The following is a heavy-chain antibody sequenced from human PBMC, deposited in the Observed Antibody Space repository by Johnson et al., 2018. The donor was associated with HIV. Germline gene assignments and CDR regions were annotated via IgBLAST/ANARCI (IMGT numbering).Heavy chain of an antibody. D-gene: IGHD6-13*01. CDR1: GFTFSDFR. Sequence: QVQLVESGGGLVQPGGSLRLSCTASGFTFSDFRMSWVRQAPGRGLEWVTFIRYDGSGKYYADSVNGRFTISRDNSKNTLYLQMNSLRAEDTAGYYCARGGIAAKEPWRAFDIWGQGTMVTVSS. CDR2: IRYDGSGK. J-gene: IGHJ3*02. V-gene: IGHV3-30*02. CDR3: ARGGIAAKEPWRAFDI.